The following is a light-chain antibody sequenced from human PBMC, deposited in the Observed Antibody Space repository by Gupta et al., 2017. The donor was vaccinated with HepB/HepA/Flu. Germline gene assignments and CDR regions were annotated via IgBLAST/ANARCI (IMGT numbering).Light chain of an antibody. J-gene: IGLJ2*01. V-gene: IGLV1-44*01. CDR3: ATLDDSLNGPV. CDR2: SED. Sequence: QSVLTNPPSASDTPGQRVLISCSGGISNIGYYTVAWYRHFPGTAPKLLIYSEDQRPSGVPDRFSGSKSGTSAAMAISGLQADDEADYYCATLDDSLNGPVFGGGTKLTVL. CDR1: ISNIGYYT.